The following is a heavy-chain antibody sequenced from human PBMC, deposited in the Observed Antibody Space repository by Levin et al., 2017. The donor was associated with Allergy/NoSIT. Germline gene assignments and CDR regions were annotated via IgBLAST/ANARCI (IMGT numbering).Heavy chain of an antibody. CDR3: ARDRRSGNTDGFVI. CDR1: GLPITAWT. D-gene: IGHD1-26*01. V-gene: IGHV1-3*01. Sequence: ASVKVSCKASGLPITAWTIHWVRQAPGQRPEWMGWMNAGNGNTRYSQKFEGRIIFTRDTSASTASMELSSLRSEDMAIYYCARDRRSGNTDGFVIWGQGTMVTVSS. CDR2: MNAGNGNT. J-gene: IGHJ3*02.